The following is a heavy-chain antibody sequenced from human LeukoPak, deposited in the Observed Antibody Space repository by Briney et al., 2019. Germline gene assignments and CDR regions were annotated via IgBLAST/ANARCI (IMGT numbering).Heavy chain of an antibody. CDR3: GRRTYYDTLTGYNYWYFDL. D-gene: IGHD3-9*01. CDR2: SNYRGST. Sequence: SETLSLTCTVSGGSISSYYWSWIRQPPGKGLEWIGYSNYRGSTDYNPPLKSRVTFSVDTSKNQFSLRLSSVTAADTAVYYCGRRTYYDTLTGYNYWYFDLWGRGTLVTVSS. J-gene: IGHJ2*01. CDR1: GGSISSYY. V-gene: IGHV4-59*01.